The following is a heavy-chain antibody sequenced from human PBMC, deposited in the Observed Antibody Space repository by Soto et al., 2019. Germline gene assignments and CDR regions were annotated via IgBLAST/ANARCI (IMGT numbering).Heavy chain of an antibody. CDR2: IIPIFGTA. D-gene: IGHD3-22*01. CDR3: ASAYDSSGYYYYFDP. J-gene: IGHJ4*02. V-gene: IGHV1-69*06. CDR1: GGTFSSYA. Sequence: SLKVSCKASGGTFSSYAISWVRQAPGQGLEWMGGIIPIFGTANYAQKFQGRVTITADKSTSTAYMELSSLRSEDTAVYYCASAYDSSGYYYYFDPWGQGTLVTVSS.